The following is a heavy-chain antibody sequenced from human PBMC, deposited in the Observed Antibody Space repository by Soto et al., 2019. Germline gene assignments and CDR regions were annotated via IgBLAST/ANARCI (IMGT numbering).Heavy chain of an antibody. V-gene: IGHV5-51*01. J-gene: IGHJ6*03. CDR2: IYPSDSDT. CDR1: GYSFTNYW. CDR3: ARHLGYCRSGGPCDPYSYMDV. D-gene: IGHD2-2*01. Sequence: GESLKISCKGSGYSFTNYWIGWVRQMPGKGLEWMGIIYPSDSDTRYSPSFQGQVTVAVDNSISTAYLQWSSLQPSDTAIYYCARHLGYCRSGGPCDPYSYMDVWGKGTTVTVSS.